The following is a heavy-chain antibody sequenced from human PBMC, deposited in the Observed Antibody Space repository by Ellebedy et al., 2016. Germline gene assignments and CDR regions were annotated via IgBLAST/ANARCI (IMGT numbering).Heavy chain of an antibody. V-gene: IGHV3-21*01. J-gene: IGHJ4*02. CDR1: GSTFSGYT. Sequence: GGFLRLSXAASGSTFSGYTMNWVRQAPGKGLEWVSSISNSGSNIFYADSVKGRFTISRDNFKNSVYLRMNSLRVEDTAVYFCRQGHYADLWGQGTLVTVSS. D-gene: IGHD4-17*01. CDR2: ISNSGSNI. CDR3: RQGHYADL.